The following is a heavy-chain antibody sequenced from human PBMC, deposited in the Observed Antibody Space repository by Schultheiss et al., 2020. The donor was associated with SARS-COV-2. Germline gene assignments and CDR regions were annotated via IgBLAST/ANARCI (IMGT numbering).Heavy chain of an antibody. V-gene: IGHV1-2*06. CDR1: GYAFIGFY. CDR2: INPNSGGT. CDR3: ARDQYYDFWSGYYSYYYYGMDV. J-gene: IGHJ6*02. D-gene: IGHD3-3*01. Sequence: ASVKVSCKASGYAFIGFYIHWLRQAPGQGLEWMGRINPNSGGTNYAQKFQGRVTMTRDTSISTAYMELSRLRSDDTAVYYCARDQYYDFWSGYYSYYYYGMDVWGQGTTVTVSS.